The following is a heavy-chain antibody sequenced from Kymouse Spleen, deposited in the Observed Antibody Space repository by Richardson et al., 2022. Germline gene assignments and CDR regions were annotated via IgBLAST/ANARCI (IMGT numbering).Heavy chain of an antibody. CDR1: GFTFSSYA. Sequence: EVQLVESGEGLVQPGGSLRLSCAASGFTFSSYAMHWVRQAPGKGLEYVSAISSNGGSTYYADSVKGRFTISRDNSKNTLYLQMGSLRAEDMAVYYCARGLTGDDYYGMDVWGQGTTVTVSS. CDR3: ARGLTGDDYYGMDV. CDR2: ISSNGGST. V-gene: IGHV3-64*02. J-gene: IGHJ6*02. D-gene: IGHD7-27*02.